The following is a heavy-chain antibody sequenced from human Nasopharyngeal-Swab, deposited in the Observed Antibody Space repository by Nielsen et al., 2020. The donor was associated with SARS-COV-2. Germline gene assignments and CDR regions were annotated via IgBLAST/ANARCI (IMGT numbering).Heavy chain of an antibody. CDR1: GFSFRTYW. J-gene: IGHJ4*02. D-gene: IGHD6-6*01. Sequence: GESLKISCAASGFSFRTYWMHWVRQSPGKGLLWVSRIDTDGAITNYADSVKGRFTISRDNAKNTLYLQMNSLRAEDTAVYYCARTSIAGKAFDYWGQGTLVTVSS. CDR3: ARTSIAGKAFDY. V-gene: IGHV3-74*01. CDR2: IDTDGAIT.